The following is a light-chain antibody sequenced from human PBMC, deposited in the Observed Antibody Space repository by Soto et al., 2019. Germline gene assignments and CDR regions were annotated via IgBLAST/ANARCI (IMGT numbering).Light chain of an antibody. CDR3: QQRSNWPPVMYA. CDR2: DAS. J-gene: IGKJ2*01. V-gene: IGKV3-11*01. Sequence: IWLTQSPATLSLSPGERATLSCRASQSVSSYLAWYQQKPGQAPRLLIYDASNRATGIPARFSGSGSGTDFTLTISSLEPEDFAVYYCQQRSNWPPVMYAFGQGTKEDIK. CDR1: QSVSSY.